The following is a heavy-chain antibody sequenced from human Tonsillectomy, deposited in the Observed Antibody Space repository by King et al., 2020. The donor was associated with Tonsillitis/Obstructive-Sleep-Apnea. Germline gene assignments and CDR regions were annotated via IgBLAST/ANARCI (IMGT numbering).Heavy chain of an antibody. J-gene: IGHJ6*03. V-gene: IGHV5-51*01. CDR1: GYSFTSYW. D-gene: IGHD2-21*02. CDR2: IYPGDSDT. CDR3: ARRGVTGYYYYYYMDV. Sequence: QLVQSGAEVKKPGESLKISCKGSGYSFTSYWIGWVRQMPGKGLEWMGVIYPGDSDTRYSPSFQGQVTISFHKSISTAYLQWSSLKASDTAIYYCARRGVTGYYYYYYMDVWGKGTTVTVSS.